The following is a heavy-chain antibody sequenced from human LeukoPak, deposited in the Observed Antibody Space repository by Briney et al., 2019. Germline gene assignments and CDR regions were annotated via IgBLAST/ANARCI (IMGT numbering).Heavy chain of an antibody. Sequence: SETLSLTCAVSGASISDYYWGWIRQTPEKGLEWMGHIHSSGGSSYYPSLYSRLTLSIDTSMNQHSLRLPSVTAADSAGYCCARLGSYHDFWGQGALVTVSS. CDR1: GASISDYY. CDR3: ARLGSYHDF. V-gene: IGHV4-4*09. CDR2: IHSSGGS. D-gene: IGHD1-26*01. J-gene: IGHJ4*02.